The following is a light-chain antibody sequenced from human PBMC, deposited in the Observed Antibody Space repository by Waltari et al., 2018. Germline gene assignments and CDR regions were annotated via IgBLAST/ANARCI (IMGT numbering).Light chain of an antibody. CDR3: QQYSSFPLI. CDR2: KAS. J-gene: IGKJ3*01. CDR1: QTINDW. Sequence: DIQMTQSPSTLSASIGDRVTITCRASQTINDWLAWYQQKPGRAPKLLIYKASDLESGVPSRFSGSGSGTEFTRTISSLQPDDFATYYCQQYSSFPLIFGPGTRVEIK. V-gene: IGKV1-5*03.